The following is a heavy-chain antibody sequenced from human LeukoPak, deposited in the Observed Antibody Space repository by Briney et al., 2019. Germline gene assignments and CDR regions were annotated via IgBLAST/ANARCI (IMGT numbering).Heavy chain of an antibody. CDR3: ARLKFMNYYDDSGSGMDV. CDR1: GYTFIDFW. Sequence: GESLKISCKGSGYTFIDFWIGWVRQIPGKGLEWRGIIYPGDSNTRYSPSFQGQLTFSVDKSLSTAYLQWSSLQASDTAMYYCARLKFMNYYDDSGSGMDVWSQGTTVTVSS. V-gene: IGHV5-51*01. CDR2: IYPGDSNT. D-gene: IGHD3-22*01. J-gene: IGHJ6*02.